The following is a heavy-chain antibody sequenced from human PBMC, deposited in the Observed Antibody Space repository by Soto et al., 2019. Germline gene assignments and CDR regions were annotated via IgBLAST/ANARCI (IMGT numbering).Heavy chain of an antibody. CDR3: ARVLGCSSTSCYHDAFDI. CDR2: ISSRSSYI. CDR1: GFTFSSYS. V-gene: IGHV3-21*01. D-gene: IGHD2-2*01. Sequence: PGGSLRLSCAASGFTFSSYSRNWVRQATGKGLEWVSSISSRSSYIYYADSVKGRFTISRDNAKNSLYLQMNSLSAEDTAVYYCARVLGCSSTSCYHDAFDIWGQGTMVTVSS. J-gene: IGHJ3*02.